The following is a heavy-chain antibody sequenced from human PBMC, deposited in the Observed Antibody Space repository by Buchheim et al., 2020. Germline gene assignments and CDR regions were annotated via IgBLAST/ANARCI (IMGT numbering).Heavy chain of an antibody. D-gene: IGHD5-12*01. Sequence: EVQLVESGGTLIQPGGSLRLSCAASGYTFSSYSMNWLRQAPGKGLEWVAYISSSARTIYYADSVKGRFTISRDNANNSLYLQMNSLRAEDAALYYCARDRSAYDYGYDNWGPGTL. CDR1: GYTFSSYS. CDR2: ISSSARTI. V-gene: IGHV3-48*01. J-gene: IGHJ4*02. CDR3: ARDRSAYDYGYDN.